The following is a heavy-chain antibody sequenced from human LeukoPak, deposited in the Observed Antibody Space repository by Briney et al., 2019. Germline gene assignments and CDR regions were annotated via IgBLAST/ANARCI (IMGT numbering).Heavy chain of an antibody. CDR3: AKDKVLRYFDWSAFDY. Sequence: GGSLRLSCAASGFTFDDYAMHWVRRAPGKGLEWVSLISGDDGSTYYADSVKGRFTISRDNSKNSLYLQMNSLRTEDTALYYCAKDKVLRYFDWSAFDYWGQGTLVTVSS. J-gene: IGHJ4*02. V-gene: IGHV3-43*02. D-gene: IGHD3-9*01. CDR1: GFTFDDYA. CDR2: ISGDDGST.